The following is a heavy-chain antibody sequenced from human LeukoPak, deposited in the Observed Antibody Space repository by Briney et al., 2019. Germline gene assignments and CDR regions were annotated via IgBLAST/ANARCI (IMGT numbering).Heavy chain of an antibody. V-gene: IGHV3-7*05. J-gene: IGHJ5*02. D-gene: IGHD1-1*01. Sequence: GWSLRHSCAASGFTYRKYLLIGVRQAPGKGLDWVGNRKQDGSEKRYADSLRGRFTISRDNAQTSLYLQMNSLRADDTAVYYCARASNPWLQLTWGQGTLVTVSS. CDR1: GFTYRKYL. CDR2: RKQDGSEK. CDR3: ARASNPWLQLT.